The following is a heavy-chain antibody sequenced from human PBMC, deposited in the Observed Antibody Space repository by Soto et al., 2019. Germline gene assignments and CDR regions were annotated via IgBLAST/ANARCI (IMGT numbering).Heavy chain of an antibody. J-gene: IGHJ4*02. Sequence: EMQLLESGGGLVQPGGSLRLSCAASGFTFSSFAMSWVRQAPGKGLDWVPAISGSGGSTYSADSVKGRFTISRDNSNNTLSLQKSILRAEDKAVYYCATGFSSGKGSPLDVWGQGSLVTVSS. CDR3: ATGFSSGKGSPLDV. CDR1: GFTFSSFA. V-gene: IGHV3-23*01. D-gene: IGHD6-13*01. CDR2: ISGSGGST.